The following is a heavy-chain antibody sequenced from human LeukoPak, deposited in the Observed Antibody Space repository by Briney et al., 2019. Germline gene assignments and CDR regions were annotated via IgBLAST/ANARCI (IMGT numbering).Heavy chain of an antibody. CDR3: ARGSYYYDSSGYYVFGY. D-gene: IGHD3-22*01. CDR1: GFTFSSYG. Sequence: GGSLRLSCAASGFTFSSYGMHWVRQAPGKGLEWGAVIGYDGSNKYYADSVKGRFTISRDNSKNTLFLLMNSLRAEDTAVYYCARGSYYYDSSGYYVFGYWGQGTLVTVSS. V-gene: IGHV3-33*01. CDR2: IGYDGSNK. J-gene: IGHJ4*02.